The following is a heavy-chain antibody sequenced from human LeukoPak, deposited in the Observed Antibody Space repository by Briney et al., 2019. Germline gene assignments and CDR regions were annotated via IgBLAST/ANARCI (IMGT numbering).Heavy chain of an antibody. D-gene: IGHD6-13*01. J-gene: IGHJ4*02. V-gene: IGHV5-10-1*01. CDR2: IDPSDSYT. CDR3: AREDLSSSWYVNY. CDR1: GYSFTSYW. Sequence: GESLKISCKGSGYSFTSYWISWVRQMPGKGLEWMGRIDPSDSYTNYSPSFQGHVTVSADKSISTAYLQWSSLKASDTAMYYCAREDLSSSWYVNYWGQATLVTVSS.